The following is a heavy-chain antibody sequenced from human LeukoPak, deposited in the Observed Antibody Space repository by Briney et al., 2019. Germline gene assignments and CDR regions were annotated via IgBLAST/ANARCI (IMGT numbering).Heavy chain of an antibody. J-gene: IGHJ4*02. CDR3: AREREGHDY. V-gene: IGHV4-61*01. CDR2: IYYTGGT. Sequence: SETLSLTCTVSGGSISSSSYYWSWIRQPPGKGLEWIGYIYYTGGTNYNPSLKSRVTISVDTSKNQFSLKLSSVTAADTAVYYCAREREGHDYWGQGTLVTVSS. CDR1: GGSISSSSYY.